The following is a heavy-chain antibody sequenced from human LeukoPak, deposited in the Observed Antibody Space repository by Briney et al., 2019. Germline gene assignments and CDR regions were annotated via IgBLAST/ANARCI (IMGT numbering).Heavy chain of an antibody. D-gene: IGHD2-2*01. J-gene: IGHJ5*02. Sequence: PSETLSLTCTVSGGSISSYYWSWIRQPAGKGLEWIGRIYTSGSTNYNPSLKSRVTMSVDTSKNQFSLKLSSVTAADTAVYYCARNSHQRYCSSTSCYQNWFDPWGQGTLVTVSS. V-gene: IGHV4-4*07. CDR3: ARNSHQRYCSSTSCYQNWFDP. CDR2: IYTSGST. CDR1: GGSISSYY.